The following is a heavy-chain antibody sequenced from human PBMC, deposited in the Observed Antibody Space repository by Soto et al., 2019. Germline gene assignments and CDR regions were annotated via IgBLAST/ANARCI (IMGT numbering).Heavy chain of an antibody. CDR1: GFTFSSYA. D-gene: IGHD1-26*01. CDR2: ISGSGGST. Sequence: EVQLLESGGGLVQPGGSLRLSCAASGFTFSSYAMSWVRQAPGKGLEWVSAISGSGGSTYYADSVKGRFTISRDNSKNTPYLQMNSLRAEDTAVYYCAKSKGGGLVRYYFDYWGQGTLVTVSS. V-gene: IGHV3-23*01. CDR3: AKSKGGGLVRYYFDY. J-gene: IGHJ4*02.